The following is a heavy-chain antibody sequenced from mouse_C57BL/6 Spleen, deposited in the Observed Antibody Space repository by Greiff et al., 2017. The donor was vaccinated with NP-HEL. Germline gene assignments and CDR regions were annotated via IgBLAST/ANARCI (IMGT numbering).Heavy chain of an antibody. CDR1: GFTFSSYG. J-gene: IGHJ1*03. CDR3: ARQLGPHWYFDV. Sequence: EVMLVESGGDLVKPGGSLKLSCAASGFTFSSYGMSWVRQTPDKRLEWVATISSGGSYTYYPDSVKGRFTISRDNAKNTLYLQMSSLKSEDTAMYYCARQLGPHWYFDVWGTGTTVTVSS. D-gene: IGHD4-1*01. CDR2: ISSGGSYT. V-gene: IGHV5-6*02.